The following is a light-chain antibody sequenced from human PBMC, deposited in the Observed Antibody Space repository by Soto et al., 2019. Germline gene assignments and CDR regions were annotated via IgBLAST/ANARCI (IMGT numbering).Light chain of an antibody. CDR3: AAWDDSLNGLV. Sequence: QSVMTQPPSASGTPGQRVTISCSGSTSNIGTNAVNWFQQVPGAAPKLLTSSNSPRFFGSKSGASASLAISGLQYEDEADYYCAAWDDSLNGLVFGGGTKLTVL. J-gene: IGLJ3*02. V-gene: IGLV1-44*01. CDR2: SNS. CDR1: TSNIGTNA.